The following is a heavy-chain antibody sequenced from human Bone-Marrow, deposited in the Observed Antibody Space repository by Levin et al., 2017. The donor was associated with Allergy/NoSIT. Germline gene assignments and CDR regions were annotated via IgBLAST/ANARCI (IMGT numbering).Heavy chain of an antibody. CDR2: IYYSGST. J-gene: IGHJ4*02. D-gene: IGHD6-13*01. Sequence: SETLSLTCTVSGGSVSSGSYYWSWIRQPPGKGLEWIGYIYYSGSTNYNPSLKSRVTISVDTSKNQFSLKLSSVTAADTAVYYCARADYSSPPDYWGQGTLVTVSS. CDR1: GGSVSSGSYY. V-gene: IGHV4-61*01. CDR3: ARADYSSPPDY.